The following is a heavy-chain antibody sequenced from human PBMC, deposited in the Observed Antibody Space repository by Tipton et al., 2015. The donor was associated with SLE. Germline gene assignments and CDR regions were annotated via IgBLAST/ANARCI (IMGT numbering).Heavy chain of an antibody. J-gene: IGHJ5*02. V-gene: IGHV4-34*01. D-gene: IGHD3-3*01. CDR3: ARARYYDFWSGYYNWFDP. CDR2: INHSGST. CDR1: GGSFSGYY. Sequence: TLSLTCAVYGGSFSGYYWSLIRQPPGKGLEWIGEINHSGSTNYNPSLKSRVTISVDTSKNQFSLRLRSVTAADTAVYYCARARYYDFWSGYYNWFDPWGQGTLVTVSS.